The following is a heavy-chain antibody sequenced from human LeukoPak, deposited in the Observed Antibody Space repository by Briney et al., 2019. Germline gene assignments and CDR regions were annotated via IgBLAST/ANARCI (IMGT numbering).Heavy chain of an antibody. D-gene: IGHD3-22*01. CDR1: GGSIRSGGYY. CDR3: ARVTPDYYDSSGYQSDAFDI. V-gene: IGHV4-31*03. J-gene: IGHJ3*02. Sequence: SQTLSLTCTVSGGSIRSGGYYWSWIRQHPGKGLEWIGYIYYSGSTYYNPSLKSRVTISVDTSKNQFSLKLSSVTAADTAVYYCARVTPDYYDSSGYQSDAFDIWGQGTMVTVSS. CDR2: IYYSGST.